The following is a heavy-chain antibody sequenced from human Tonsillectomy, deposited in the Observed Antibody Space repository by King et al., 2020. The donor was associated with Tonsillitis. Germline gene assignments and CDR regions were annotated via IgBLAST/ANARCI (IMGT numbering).Heavy chain of an antibody. Sequence: VQLVESGGGVVQPGRSLRLSCAASGFTFSSYAMHWVRQAPGKGLEWVAVISYDGSNKYYADSVKGRFTISRDNSKNTLYLQMNSLRAEDTAVYYCARELTPQGVSYDFWSGPIDYWGQGTLVTVSS. CDR1: GFTFSSYA. CDR3: ARELTPQGVSYDFWSGPIDY. D-gene: IGHD3-3*01. J-gene: IGHJ4*02. V-gene: IGHV3-30-3*01. CDR2: ISYDGSNK.